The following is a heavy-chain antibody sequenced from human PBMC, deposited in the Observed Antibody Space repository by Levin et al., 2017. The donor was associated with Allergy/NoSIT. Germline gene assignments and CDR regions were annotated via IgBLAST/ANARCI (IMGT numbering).Heavy chain of an antibody. CDR2: IYYSGST. D-gene: IGHD6-13*01. CDR3: ARVGRGSSSWYGAFDI. J-gene: IGHJ3*02. CDR1: GGSISSYY. V-gene: IGHV4-59*01. Sequence: SQTLSLTCTVSGGSISSYYWSWIRQPPGKGLEWIGYIYYSGSTNYNPSLKSRVTISVDTSKNQFSLKLSSVTAADTAVYYCARVGRGSSSWYGAFDIWGQGTMVTVSS.